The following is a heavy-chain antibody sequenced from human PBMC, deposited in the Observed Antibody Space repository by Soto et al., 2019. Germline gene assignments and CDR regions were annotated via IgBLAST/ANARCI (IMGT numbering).Heavy chain of an antibody. CDR1: GGTFSSYT. D-gene: IGHD1-7*01. Sequence: SVKVSWKAAGGTFSSYTISWGRQAPGQGLEWMGRIIPILGIANYAQKFQGRVTITADKSTSTAYMELSSLRSEDTAVYYCARGITGTTALAGPLFDPWGQGTLVTVSS. CDR3: ARGITGTTALAGPLFDP. V-gene: IGHV1-69*02. J-gene: IGHJ5*02. CDR2: IIPILGIA.